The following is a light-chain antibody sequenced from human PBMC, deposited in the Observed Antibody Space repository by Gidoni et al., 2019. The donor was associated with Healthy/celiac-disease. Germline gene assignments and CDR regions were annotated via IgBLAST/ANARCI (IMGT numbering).Light chain of an antibody. J-gene: IGKJ4*01. CDR1: QSGSSS. CDR3: QRRSNWPLT. V-gene: IGKV3-11*01. Sequence: DIVLTQSPATLSLSPGERATLSCRASQSGSSSVTWYQQKPGQAPRLLIYDASNRATGIPARFSGSGSGTFFTLTISSLAPEYFAVYYCQRRSNWPLTFGGGTKVEIK. CDR2: DAS.